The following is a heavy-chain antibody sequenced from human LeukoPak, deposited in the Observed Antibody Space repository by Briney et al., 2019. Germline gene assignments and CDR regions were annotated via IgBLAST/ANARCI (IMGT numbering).Heavy chain of an antibody. CDR3: ARDYFTGFDY. V-gene: IGHV4-59*01. J-gene: IGHJ4*02. D-gene: IGHD2/OR15-2a*01. CDR2: IYYSGST. Sequence: SETLSLTCTVSGGSISSYYWSWIRQPPGKGLEWIGYIYYSGSTNYNPSLKSRVTISVDTSKNQFSLKLSSVTAADTAVYYCARDYFTGFDYWGQRTLVTVSS. CDR1: GGSISSYY.